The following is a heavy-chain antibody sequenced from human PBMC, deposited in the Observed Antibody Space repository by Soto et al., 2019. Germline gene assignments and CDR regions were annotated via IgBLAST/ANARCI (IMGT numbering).Heavy chain of an antibody. D-gene: IGHD3-22*01. CDR1: GGSISSSSYY. V-gene: IGHV4-39*07. CDR2: IYYSGYT. J-gene: IGHJ5*02. Sequence: PSETLSLTCTVSGGSISSSSYYWGWIRQPPGKGLEWIGSIYYSGYTYYNPSLKSRVTISVGTSKNQFSLKLSSVTAADTAVYYCARYYYDSSGYSNNWFDPWGQGTLVTVSS. CDR3: ARYYYDSSGYSNNWFDP.